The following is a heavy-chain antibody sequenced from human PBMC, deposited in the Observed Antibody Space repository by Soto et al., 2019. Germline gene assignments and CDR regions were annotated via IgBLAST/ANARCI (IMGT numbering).Heavy chain of an antibody. D-gene: IGHD2-2*01. CDR1: YG. CDR3: AKDSSSLIVVPAAMKSPVDY. Sequence: YGRRWIRKKKSKGLEWVAVISYDGSNKYYADSVKGRFTISRDNSKNTLYLQMNSLRAEDTAVYYCAKDSSSLIVVPAAMKSPVDYWGQGTLVSVSS. J-gene: IGHJ4*02. CDR2: ISYDGSNK. V-gene: IGHV3-30*18.